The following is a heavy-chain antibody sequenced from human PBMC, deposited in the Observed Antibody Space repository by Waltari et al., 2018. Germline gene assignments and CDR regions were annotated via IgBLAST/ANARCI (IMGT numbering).Heavy chain of an antibody. D-gene: IGHD1-1*01. CDR2: MKQDGSEK. J-gene: IGHJ4*02. Sequence: EVQLVESGGGLVQPGGSLRLSCAASGFTFSTYWMSWIRQAPGKGLEWVANMKQDGSEKFYVDSVKGRFTIFRDNAKNSVYLQMNSLRAEDTAVYYCARDFNYYFDFWGQGTLVTVSS. V-gene: IGHV3-7*01. CDR1: GFTFSTYW. CDR3: ARDFNYYFDF.